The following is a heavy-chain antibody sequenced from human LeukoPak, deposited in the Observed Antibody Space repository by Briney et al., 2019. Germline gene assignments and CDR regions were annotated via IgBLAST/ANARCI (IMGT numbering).Heavy chain of an antibody. Sequence: PSETLSLTCTVSGGSISSYYWSWIRQPPGKGLEWIGYIYYGGSTSYNPSLKSRVTISVDTSKNRLSLKLSSVTAADTAVYYCARYHRGSYYFDYWGQGTLVTVSS. CDR2: IYYGGST. J-gene: IGHJ4*02. V-gene: IGHV4-59*01. D-gene: IGHD1-26*01. CDR3: ARYHRGSYYFDY. CDR1: GGSISSYY.